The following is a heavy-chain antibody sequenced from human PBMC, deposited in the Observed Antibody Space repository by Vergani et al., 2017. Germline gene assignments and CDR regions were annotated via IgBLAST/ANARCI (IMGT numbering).Heavy chain of an antibody. CDR1: GFTFSSYS. CDR3: ARLIGDRDGY. V-gene: IGHV3-21*01. D-gene: IGHD7-27*01. Sequence: EVQLVESGGGLVKPGGSLRLSCAASGFTFSSYSMNWVRQAPGKGLEWVSSISSSSSYIYYADSVKGRFTISRDNAKNSLYLHMNSLRAEDTAVYYCARLIGDRDGYWGQGTLVTVSS. CDR2: ISSSSSYI. J-gene: IGHJ4*02.